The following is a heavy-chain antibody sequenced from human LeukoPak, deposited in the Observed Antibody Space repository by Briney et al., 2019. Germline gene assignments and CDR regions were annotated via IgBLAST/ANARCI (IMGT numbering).Heavy chain of an antibody. CDR3: ASSGREWGSAYYFDY. CDR2: IYYTGYT. D-gene: IGHD2-8*01. CDR1: GGSISSYY. J-gene: IGHJ4*02. V-gene: IGHV4-59*08. Sequence: SETLSLTCTVSGGSISSYYWSWIRQPPGKGLEWIGYIYYTGYTNYNPPLKSRVTISIDTSKNQFSLKLSSVTAADTGVYYCASSGREWGSAYYFDYWGQGTLVTVSS.